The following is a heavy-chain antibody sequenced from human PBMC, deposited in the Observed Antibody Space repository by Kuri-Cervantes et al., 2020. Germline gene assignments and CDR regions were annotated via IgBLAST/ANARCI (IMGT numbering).Heavy chain of an antibody. J-gene: IGHJ4*02. D-gene: IGHD6-19*01. V-gene: IGHV4-59*01. CDR1: GGSINYYY. CDR3: ARGNGWYDY. Sequence: SETLSLTCSVSGGSINYYYWSWIRQPPGKGLEWIGFVYHSGDTNYNPSLKSRVTMSVDTSKNQFSLRLSSVTAADTAVYYCARGNGWYDYWGQGTLVTVSS. CDR2: VYHSGDT.